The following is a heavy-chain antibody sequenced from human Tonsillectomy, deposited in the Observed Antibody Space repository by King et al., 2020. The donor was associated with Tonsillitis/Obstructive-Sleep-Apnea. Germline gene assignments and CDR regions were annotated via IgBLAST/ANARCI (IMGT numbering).Heavy chain of an antibody. J-gene: IGHJ5*02. CDR1: GFTFSCYG. Sequence: VQLVESGGGVVHPGRSLRLSWAASGFTFSCYGVHWFRQAPGKGLEWGAGISYDGSYKHYSDSVRGRFTISRDNSKNTLYVQMNSLRAEDTAVYYCAKDPTLGYCTNGVCDNWFDPWGQGTLVTVSS. D-gene: IGHD2-8*01. CDR3: AKDPTLGYCTNGVCDNWFDP. V-gene: IGHV3-30*18. CDR2: ISYDGSYK.